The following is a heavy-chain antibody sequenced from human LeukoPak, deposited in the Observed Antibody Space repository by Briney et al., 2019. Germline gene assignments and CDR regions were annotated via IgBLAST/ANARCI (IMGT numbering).Heavy chain of an antibody. D-gene: IGHD3-3*01. J-gene: IGHJ5*02. CDR2: IYYTGST. CDR1: GDSFRSDY. CDR3: ARTGLRFLEWLLLRENWFDP. V-gene: IGHV4-59*12. Sequence: SETLSLTCAVSGDSFRSDYWSWIRQPPGKGLEWIGYIYYTGSTNYNPSLKSRVTISVDTSKNQFSLKLSSVTAADTAVYYCARTGLRFLEWLLLRENWFDPWGQGTLVTVSS.